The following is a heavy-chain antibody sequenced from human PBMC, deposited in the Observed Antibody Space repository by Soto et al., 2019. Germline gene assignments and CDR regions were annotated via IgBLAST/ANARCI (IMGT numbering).Heavy chain of an antibody. CDR2: IYYSGST. D-gene: IGHD1-26*01. V-gene: IGHV4-30-4*01. J-gene: IGHJ4*02. Sequence: SETLSLTCTVSGGSISSGDYYWSWIRQPPGKGLEWIGYIYYSGSTYYNPSLKSRVTISVDTSKNEFSLKLTSVTAADTAVYYCARVPLQSGIDSWGQGTLVTVSS. CDR3: ARVPLQSGIDS. CDR1: GGSISSGDYY.